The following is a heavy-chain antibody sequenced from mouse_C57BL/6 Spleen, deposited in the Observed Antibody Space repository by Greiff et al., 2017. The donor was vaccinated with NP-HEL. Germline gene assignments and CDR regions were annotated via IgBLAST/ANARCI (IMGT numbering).Heavy chain of an antibody. Sequence: EVQLQESGPELVKPGASVKISCKASGYSFTDYNMNWVKQSNGKSLEWIGVINPNYGTTSYNQKFKGKATLTVDQSSSTAYMQLNSLTSEDSAVYYCARGSYSNYDYAMDYWGQGTSVTVSS. CDR2: INPNYGTT. V-gene: IGHV1-39*01. J-gene: IGHJ4*01. CDR3: ARGSYSNYDYAMDY. CDR1: GYSFTDYN. D-gene: IGHD2-5*01.